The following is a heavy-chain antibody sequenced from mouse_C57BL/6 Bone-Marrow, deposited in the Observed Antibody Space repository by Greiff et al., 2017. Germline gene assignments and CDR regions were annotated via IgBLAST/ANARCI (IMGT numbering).Heavy chain of an antibody. D-gene: IGHD2-3*01. CDR2: IWRGGST. CDR1: GFSLTSYG. CDR3: AKFDGYPYAMDY. Sequence: QVHVKQSGPGLVQPSQSLSITCTVSGFSLTSYGVHWVRQSPGKGLEWLGVIWRGGSTDYNAAFMSRLSITKDNSKSQVFFKMNSLQADDTAIYYGAKFDGYPYAMDYWGKGTSVTVAS. J-gene: IGHJ4*01. V-gene: IGHV2-5*01.